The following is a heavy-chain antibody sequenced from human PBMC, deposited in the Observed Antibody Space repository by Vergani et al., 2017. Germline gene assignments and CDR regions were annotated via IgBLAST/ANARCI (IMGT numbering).Heavy chain of an antibody. Sequence: QEQLQESGPGLVKPSETLSLTCTVSGGSIRSHYWSWIRQPPGKGLECIGYIYYTGSTKYNPSLKSRVTMSVDTSKNQFSLNLSSVTAADTAMYYCARSRAAPPDIYLFDYWGQGTLVTVSS. D-gene: IGHD1-14*01. CDR3: ARSRAAPPDIYLFDY. CDR2: IYYTGST. J-gene: IGHJ4*02. V-gene: IGHV4-59*11. CDR1: GGSIRSHY.